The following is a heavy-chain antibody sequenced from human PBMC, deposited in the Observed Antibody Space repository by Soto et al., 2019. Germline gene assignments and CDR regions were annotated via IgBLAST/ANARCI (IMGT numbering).Heavy chain of an antibody. D-gene: IGHD2-15*01. Sequence: QVLESGGGLVQPGGSLRLSCAVSGFTFVRHAMDWVRQSPVKGLDWVSGISPRGEGIHYADSVKGRFTISRDNSNSMLDLQMSSLRAEDPATYYCVKRPPPNCRGESCSPVSGRGATVTVSS. CDR1: GFTFVRHA. V-gene: IGHV3-23*01. CDR3: VKRPPPNCRGESCSPV. CDR2: ISPRGEGI. J-gene: IGHJ6*02.